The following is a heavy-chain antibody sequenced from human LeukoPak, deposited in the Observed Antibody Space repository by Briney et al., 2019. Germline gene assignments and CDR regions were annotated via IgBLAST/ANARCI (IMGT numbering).Heavy chain of an antibody. J-gene: IGHJ6*02. CDR3: AKGVTAMVPHGMDV. Sequence: QPGGSLRLSCEASGFTFTTYWIHWVRQGPGKGLVWVSRIKYDGSTSNYADSVKGRFTISRDNAKNTVYLQMNSLRAEDTAVYYCAKGVTAMVPHGMDVWGQGTTVTVSS. CDR1: GFTFTTYW. D-gene: IGHD5-18*01. CDR2: IKYDGSTS. V-gene: IGHV3-74*01.